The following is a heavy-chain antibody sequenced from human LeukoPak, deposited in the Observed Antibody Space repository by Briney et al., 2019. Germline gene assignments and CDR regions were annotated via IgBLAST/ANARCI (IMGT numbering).Heavy chain of an antibody. V-gene: IGHV3-53*05. Sequence: GRSLRLSCAASGFTVSSNYMSWVRQAPGKGLHQVSVIHINGSIYYADSVKGRFTISRDNLKNALYLQMNRLRAEDTAVYYCARDGRRSIGYFDYWGQGTLV. CDR2: IHINGSI. CDR1: GFTVSSNY. D-gene: IGHD3-22*01. CDR3: ARDGRRSIGYFDY. J-gene: IGHJ4*02.